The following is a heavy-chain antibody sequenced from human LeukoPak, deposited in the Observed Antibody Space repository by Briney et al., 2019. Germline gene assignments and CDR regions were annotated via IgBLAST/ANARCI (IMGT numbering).Heavy chain of an antibody. CDR1: GYTFTGYY. CDR2: INPNSGGT. CDR3: ARRPATYSGFDY. Sequence: GASVKLSCKASGYTFTGYYMHWVRQAPGQGLEWMGWINPNSGGTNYAQKFQGRVTMTRDTSISTAYLELSRLRSDDTPVYYCARRPATYSGFDYWGQGTLVTVSS. D-gene: IGHD2-15*01. J-gene: IGHJ4*02. V-gene: IGHV1-2*02.